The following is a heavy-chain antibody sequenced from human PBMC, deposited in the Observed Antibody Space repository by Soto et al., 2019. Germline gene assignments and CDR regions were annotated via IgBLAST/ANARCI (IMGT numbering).Heavy chain of an antibody. V-gene: IGHV3-48*02. J-gene: IGHJ4*02. CDR2: ISSSSSTI. Sequence: GGSLRLSCAASGFTFSSYSMNWVRQAPGKGLEWVSYISSSSSTIYYADSVKGRFTISRDNAKNSLYLQMNSLRDEDTAVYYCARAQKYYDILTGYYTEYYFDYWGQGTLVTVSS. CDR3: ARAQKYYDILTGYYTEYYFDY. D-gene: IGHD3-9*01. CDR1: GFTFSSYS.